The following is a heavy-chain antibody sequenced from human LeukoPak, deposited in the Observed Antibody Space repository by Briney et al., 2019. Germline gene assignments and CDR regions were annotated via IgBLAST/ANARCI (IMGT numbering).Heavy chain of an antibody. CDR1: GYTFTGYY. CDR3: ARSETWIQLWFESYYFDY. J-gene: IGHJ4*02. CDR2: INPNSGGT. D-gene: IGHD5-18*01. V-gene: IGHV1-2*02. Sequence: ASVKVSCKSSGYTFTGYYMHWVRQAPAQGIEWMGWINPNSGGTNYAQTFQGRVTMTRDTSISTAYMEMSRLRSDNTAVYYCARSETWIQLWFESYYFDYWGQGTLVTVSS.